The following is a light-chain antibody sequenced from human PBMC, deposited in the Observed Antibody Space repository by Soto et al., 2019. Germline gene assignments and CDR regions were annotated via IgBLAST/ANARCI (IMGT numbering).Light chain of an antibody. CDR2: GAS. J-gene: IGKJ2*01. V-gene: IGKV1-39*01. CDR3: QQSYNTPYT. CDR1: QSISSY. Sequence: DIQMTQSPSSLSASVGDRVTITCRASQSISSYLNWYQQKPGKAPKLLIYGASTLQSGVPPRFSGSGSGTDLTLTISNLQPEDFATYYCQQSYNTPYTFGQGTKLEIK.